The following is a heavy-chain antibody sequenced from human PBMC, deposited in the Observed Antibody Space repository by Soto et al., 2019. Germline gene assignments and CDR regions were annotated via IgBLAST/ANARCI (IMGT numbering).Heavy chain of an antibody. D-gene: IGHD5-18*01. CDR2: IYYSGST. CDR1: GGSISSYY. V-gene: IGHV4-59*01. Sequence: PSETLSLTCTVSGGSISSYYWSWIRQPPGKGLEWIGYIYYSGSTNYNPSLKSRVTISVDTSKNQFSLRLISVTAADTAIYYCAREGNHGIWILRFDYWGQGILVTVSA. CDR3: AREGNHGIWILRFDY. J-gene: IGHJ4*02.